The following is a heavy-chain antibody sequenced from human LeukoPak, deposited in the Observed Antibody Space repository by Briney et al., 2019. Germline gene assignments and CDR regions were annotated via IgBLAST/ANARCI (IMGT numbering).Heavy chain of an antibody. J-gene: IGHJ4*02. CDR3: ARRAGAYSHPYDY. Sequence: GGSLRLSCTVSGFTVSSNSMSWVRQAPGKGLEWVSFIYSDNTHNSDSVKGRFTISRDNSKNTLYLQMNSLRAEDTAVYYCARRAGAYSHPYDYWGQGTLVTVSS. CDR1: GFTVSSNS. D-gene: IGHD4/OR15-4a*01. CDR2: IYSDNT. V-gene: IGHV3-53*01.